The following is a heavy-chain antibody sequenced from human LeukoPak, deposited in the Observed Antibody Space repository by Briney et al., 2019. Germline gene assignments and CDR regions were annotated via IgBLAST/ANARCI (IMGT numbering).Heavy chain of an antibody. D-gene: IGHD4-17*01. CDR1: GFTFSNAW. Sequence: GGTLRLSCAASGFTFSNAWMRWVRQAPGKGVEWAGRIKSKTDGGTTDYAARGKGRFTISRDETKNTLYLQMNSLKTEDTAVYYCTTRFIDDYGDYLLDYWRQGTLVTVSS. CDR3: TTRFIDDYGDYLLDY. CDR2: IKSKTDGGTT. J-gene: IGHJ4*02. V-gene: IGHV3-15*01.